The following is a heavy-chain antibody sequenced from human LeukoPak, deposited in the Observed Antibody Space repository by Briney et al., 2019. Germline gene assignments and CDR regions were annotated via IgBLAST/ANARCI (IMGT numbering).Heavy chain of an antibody. CDR1: GFTFSSYG. J-gene: IGHJ4*02. Sequence: GGSLRLSCAASGFTFSSYGMHWVRQAPGKGLEWVSFIRSKAYGGTTEYAASVKGRFTISRDDSKSIAYLQMDTLKTEDTAVYYCTSRDCSGGSCYRYYFDYWGQGTLVTVSS. CDR2: IRSKAYGGTT. D-gene: IGHD2-15*01. CDR3: TSRDCSGGSCYRYYFDY. V-gene: IGHV3-49*04.